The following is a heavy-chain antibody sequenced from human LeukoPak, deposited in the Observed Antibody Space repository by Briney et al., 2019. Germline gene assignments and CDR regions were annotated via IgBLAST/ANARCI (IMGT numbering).Heavy chain of an antibody. J-gene: IGHJ4*02. V-gene: IGHV3-23*01. CDR2: ISGSGDST. CDR3: ARKLVVAAFDY. D-gene: IGHD2-15*01. CDR1: GFTFGSYA. Sequence: GGSLRLSCAPAGFTFGSYAMRWVRQAPGKWLEWVSAISGSGDSTYYADSVKGSFTISRDNSTLTLYLQMNSLRAEDTAVYYCARKLVVAAFDYWGQGTLVTVSS.